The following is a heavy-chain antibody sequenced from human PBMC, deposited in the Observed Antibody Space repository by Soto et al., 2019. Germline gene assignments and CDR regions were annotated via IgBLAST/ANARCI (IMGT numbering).Heavy chain of an antibody. J-gene: IGHJ6*02. CDR2: IYYSGNT. D-gene: IGHD3-16*01. V-gene: IGHV4-39*07. Sequence: SETLSLTCTVSGGSISSSSYYWGWIRQPPGKGLEWIGSIYYSGNTYYNPSLKSRVTISIDTSKNQFSLKLSSVIAADTAVYYCARRMYDYVWGTPGGLDVWGQGTTVTVSS. CDR1: GGSISSSSYY. CDR3: ARRMYDYVWGTPGGLDV.